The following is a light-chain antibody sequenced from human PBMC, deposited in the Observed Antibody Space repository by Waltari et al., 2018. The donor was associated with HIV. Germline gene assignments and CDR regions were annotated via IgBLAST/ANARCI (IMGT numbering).Light chain of an antibody. J-gene: IGKJ2*01. CDR1: QSISNY. Sequence: DIQMTQSPSSLSASVGDRVTITCRASQSISNYLNWYQQKPGKAPNLLIYAAFNLQSGVPSRFSGSGSGTGFTLTISSLQPEDFATYYCQQSFNPLPFTFGQGTKLEIK. CDR3: QQSFNPLPFT. V-gene: IGKV1-39*01. CDR2: AAF.